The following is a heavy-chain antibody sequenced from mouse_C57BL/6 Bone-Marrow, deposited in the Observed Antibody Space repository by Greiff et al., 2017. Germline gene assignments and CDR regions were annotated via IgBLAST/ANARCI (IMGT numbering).Heavy chain of an antibody. J-gene: IGHJ2*01. V-gene: IGHV1-26*01. CDR2: INPNNGGT. Sequence: VQLQQSGPELVKPGASVKISCKASGYTFTDYYMNWVKQSHGKSLEWIGDINPNNGGTSYNQKFKGKATLTVDKSSSTAYMELRSLTSEDSAVYYCAVHYGRVARGYWGQGTTLTVSS. D-gene: IGHD1-1*01. CDR1: GYTFTDYY. CDR3: AVHYGRVARGY.